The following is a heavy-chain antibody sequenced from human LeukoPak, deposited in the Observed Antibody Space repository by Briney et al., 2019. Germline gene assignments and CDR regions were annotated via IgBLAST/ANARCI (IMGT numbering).Heavy chain of an antibody. CDR1: GLTFSSYW. J-gene: IGHJ4*02. Sequence: HPGGSLRLSCAASGLTFSSYWMSWVRQAPGKGLEWVANIKQYGSEKYYVDSVKGRFTISRDNAKNSLYLQMNSLRAEDTAVYYCAREAAAAHPDFWGQGTLVVVSA. D-gene: IGHD6-13*01. CDR2: IKQYGSEK. CDR3: AREAAAAHPDF. V-gene: IGHV3-7*05.